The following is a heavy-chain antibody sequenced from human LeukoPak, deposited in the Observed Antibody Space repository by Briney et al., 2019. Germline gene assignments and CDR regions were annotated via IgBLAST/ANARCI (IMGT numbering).Heavy chain of an antibody. Sequence: ASVKVSCKASGYTFTGYYMHWVRQAPGQGLEWMGWINPNSGGTNYAQKLQGRVTMTTDTSTSTAYMELRSLRSDDTAVYYCARDLRWGTYYDFWSGYFDYWGQGTLVTVSS. CDR2: INPNSGGT. D-gene: IGHD3-3*01. V-gene: IGHV1-2*02. J-gene: IGHJ4*02. CDR3: ARDLRWGTYYDFWSGYFDY. CDR1: GYTFTGYY.